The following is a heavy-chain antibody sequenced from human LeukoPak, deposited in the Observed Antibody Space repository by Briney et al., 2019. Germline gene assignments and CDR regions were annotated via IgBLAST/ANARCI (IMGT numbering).Heavy chain of an antibody. J-gene: IGHJ5*02. V-gene: IGHV1-46*01. CDR3: ARNTAMVYSNWFDP. CDR1: GYTFTSYG. CDR2: INPSGGST. Sequence: ASVTVSCKASGYTFTSYGISWVRQAPGQGLEWMGIINPSGGSTSYAQKFQGRVAMTRDMSTSTVYMELSSLRSEDTAVYYCARNTAMVYSNWFDPWGQGTLVTVSS. D-gene: IGHD5-18*01.